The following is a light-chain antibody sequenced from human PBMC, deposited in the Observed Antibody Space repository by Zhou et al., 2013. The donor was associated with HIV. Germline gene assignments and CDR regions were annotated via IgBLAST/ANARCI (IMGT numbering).Light chain of an antibody. CDR1: QGLGSH. CDR2: SAS. CDR3: QQSYNTPYT. Sequence: DIQLTQSPSFLSASVGDRVTITCRASQGLGSHLAWYHQKPGKAPKLLIYSASSLQSGVPSRFSGSGSGTDFTLTISSLQPEDFATYYCQQSYNTPYTFGQGTKLEIK. V-gene: IGKV1-39*01. J-gene: IGKJ2*01.